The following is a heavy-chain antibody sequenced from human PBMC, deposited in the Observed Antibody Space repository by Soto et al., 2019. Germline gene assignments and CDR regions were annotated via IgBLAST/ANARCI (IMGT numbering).Heavy chain of an antibody. J-gene: IGHJ6*02. CDR3: ARQGRNTKIVLVKHYAADF. Sequence: QLLLQEAGPRLVEPSEALSLTCTVSSGSISSTSYYWAWIRQPPGKGLEWIGAIYYDGTTYYTESLKSRVSLSVDTSKNQFSLKVISVTAADTAVYFCARQGRNTKIVLVKHYAADFWGQGTAVTVSS. CDR2: IYYDGTT. CDR1: SGSISSTSYY. V-gene: IGHV4-39*01. D-gene: IGHD3-22*01.